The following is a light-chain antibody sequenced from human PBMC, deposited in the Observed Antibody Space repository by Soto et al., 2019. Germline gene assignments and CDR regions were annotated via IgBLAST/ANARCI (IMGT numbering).Light chain of an antibody. J-gene: IGLJ2*01. CDR3: SSYTISSTPVV. V-gene: IGLV2-14*01. CDR1: SSDVGGYNY. Sequence: QSVLTQPASVSGSPGQSITISCTGTSSDVGGYNYVSWYQQYPGKAPKLMIYEVNNRPSGVSNHFSGSKSGNTASLTISGLQAEDEADYYCSSYTISSTPVVFGGGTKLTVL. CDR2: EVN.